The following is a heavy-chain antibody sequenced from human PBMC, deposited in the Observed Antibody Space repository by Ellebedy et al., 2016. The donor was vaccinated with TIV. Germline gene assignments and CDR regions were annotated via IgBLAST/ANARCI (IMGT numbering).Heavy chain of an antibody. CDR3: SRAMGATTNYYYGMDV. CDR2: INPNSGGT. D-gene: IGHD1-26*01. Sequence: AASVKVSCKASGYTFTGYYMHWVRQAPGQGLEWMGWINPNSGGTNYAQKFQGWVTMTRDTSISTAYMELSRLRSDDTAVYYCSRAMGATTNYYYGMDVWGQGTTVTVSS. CDR1: GYTFTGYY. J-gene: IGHJ6*02. V-gene: IGHV1-2*04.